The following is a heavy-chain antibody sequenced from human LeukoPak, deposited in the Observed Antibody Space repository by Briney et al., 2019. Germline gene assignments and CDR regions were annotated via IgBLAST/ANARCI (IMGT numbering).Heavy chain of an antibody. J-gene: IGHJ3*02. Sequence: GGSLRLSCEASGFTFSNYNLHWVRQAPGKGLEWVANIKQDGSEKYYVDSVKGRFTISRDNAKNSLYLQMNSLRAEDTAVYYCARDPDSGGNDAFDIWGQGTMVTVSS. V-gene: IGHV3-7*01. CDR2: IKQDGSEK. CDR3: ARDPDSGGNDAFDI. D-gene: IGHD4-23*01. CDR1: GFTFSNYN.